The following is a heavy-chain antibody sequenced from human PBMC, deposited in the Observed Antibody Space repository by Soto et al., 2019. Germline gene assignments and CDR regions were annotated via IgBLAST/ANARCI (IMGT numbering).Heavy chain of an antibody. D-gene: IGHD6-13*01. CDR3: AKDGAAAGNYGMDV. Sequence: EVQLVESGGGLVQPGRSLRLSCAASGFTFDDYAMHWVRQAPGKGLEWVSGISWNSGSIGYADSVKGRFTISRDHAKNSLYLQMNSLRAEDTALYYCAKDGAAAGNYGMDVWGQGTTVTVSS. CDR1: GFTFDDYA. CDR2: ISWNSGSI. V-gene: IGHV3-9*01. J-gene: IGHJ6*02.